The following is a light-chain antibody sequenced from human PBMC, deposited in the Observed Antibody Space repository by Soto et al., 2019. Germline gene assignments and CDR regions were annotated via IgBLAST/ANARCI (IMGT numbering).Light chain of an antibody. Sequence: EIVMTQSPATLSVSPGERATLSCRASQSVSTNLAWYQQKPGQGPRLLIFGASTRAIGIPARFSGSGSGTDFTLTISSLQSEDFAVYYCHHFGSLPETFGQGTNVE. J-gene: IGKJ1*01. CDR2: GAS. V-gene: IGKV3-15*01. CDR3: HHFGSLPET. CDR1: QSVSTN.